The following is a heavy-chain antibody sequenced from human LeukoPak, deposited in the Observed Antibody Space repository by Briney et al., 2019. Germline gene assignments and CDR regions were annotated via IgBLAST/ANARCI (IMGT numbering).Heavy chain of an antibody. Sequence: SCKVSGYTLTELSMHWVRQAPGKGLEWVAVISYDGSSKYFADSVKGRFTISRDNSKNTLHLQMNSLRAEDTAVYYCARARVAGDILTTVSDYWGQGTLVTVSS. J-gene: IGHJ4*02. V-gene: IGHV3-30-3*01. CDR2: ISYDGSSK. CDR1: GYTLTELS. D-gene: IGHD5-12*01. CDR3: ARARVAGDILTTVSDY.